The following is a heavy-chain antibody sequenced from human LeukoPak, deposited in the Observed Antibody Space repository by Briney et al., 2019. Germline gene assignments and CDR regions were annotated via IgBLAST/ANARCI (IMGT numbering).Heavy chain of an antibody. CDR3: ARDPDYDYVWGSYRPLDY. CDR2: IYYSGST. CDR1: GGSISSGGYY. J-gene: IGHJ4*02. D-gene: IGHD3-16*02. V-gene: IGHV4-31*03. Sequence: SETLSLTCTVSGGSISSGGYYWSWIRQHPGKGLEWIGYIYYSGSTHYNPSLKSRVTISVDTSKNQFSLKLSSVTAADTAVYYCARDPDYDYVWGSYRPLDYWGQGTLVTVSS.